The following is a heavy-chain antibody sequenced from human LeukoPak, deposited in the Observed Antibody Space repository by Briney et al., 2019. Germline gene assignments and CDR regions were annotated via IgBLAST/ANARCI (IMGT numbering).Heavy chain of an antibody. CDR3: ARGYCSSTSCYPYYGMDV. J-gene: IGHJ6*04. V-gene: IGHV1-69*06. CDR1: GGTFSSYT. Sequence: ASVKLSCKASGGTFSSYTISWVRQAPGQGLEWMGGIIPIFGTANYAQKFQGRVTITADKSTSTAYMELSSLRSEDTAVYYCARGYCSSTSCYPYYGMDVWGKGTTVTVSS. D-gene: IGHD2-2*01. CDR2: IIPIFGTA.